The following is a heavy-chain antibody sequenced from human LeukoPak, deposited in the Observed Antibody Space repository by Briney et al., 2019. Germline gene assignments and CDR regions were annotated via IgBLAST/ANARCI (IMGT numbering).Heavy chain of an antibody. CDR3: VRGFCYSSRPYFDY. J-gene: IGHJ4*02. CDR2: ISGSGGST. V-gene: IGHV3-64D*09. CDR1: GFTFSSYA. Sequence: GGSLRLSCSASGFTFSSYAMRWVRQAPGKGLEYVSAISGSGGSTYYADSVKGRFTISRDNSKNTLYLEMSSLRAEDTAVYYCVRGFCYSSRPYFDYWGQGTLVTVSS. D-gene: IGHD6-13*01.